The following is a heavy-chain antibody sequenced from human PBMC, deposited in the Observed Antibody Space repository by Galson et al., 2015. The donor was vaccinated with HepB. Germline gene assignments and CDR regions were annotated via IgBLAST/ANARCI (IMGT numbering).Heavy chain of an antibody. J-gene: IGHJ6*03. CDR2: IIPIFGTA. Sequence: SVKVSCKASGGTFSSYAISWVRQAPGQGLEWMGGIIPIFGTANYAQKFQGRVTITADESTSTAYMELSSLRSEDTAVYYCARGPRNTIFGVVNTYYYYFMDVWGKGTTVTVSS. CDR1: GGTFSSYA. V-gene: IGHV1-69*13. D-gene: IGHD3-3*01. CDR3: ARGPRNTIFGVVNTYYYYFMDV.